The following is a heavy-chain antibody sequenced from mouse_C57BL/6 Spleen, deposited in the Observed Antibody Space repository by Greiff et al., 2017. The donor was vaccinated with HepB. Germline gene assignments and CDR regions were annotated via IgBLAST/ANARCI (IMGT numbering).Heavy chain of an antibody. Sequence: EVKLVESGGGLVKPGGSLKLSCAASGFTFTSYAMSWVRQTPEKRLEWVATISDGGSYTYYPDNVKGTFTISRDKAKNNLYLQMGDLKSEDTAMYYCARRCDSYFDYWGQGTTLTVSS. V-gene: IGHV5-4*03. J-gene: IGHJ2*01. CDR1: GFTFTSYA. CDR2: ISDGGSYT. D-gene: IGHD3-2*01. CDR3: ARRCDSYFDY.